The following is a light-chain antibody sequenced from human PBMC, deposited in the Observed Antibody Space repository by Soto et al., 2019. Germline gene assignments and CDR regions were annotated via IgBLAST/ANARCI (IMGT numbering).Light chain of an antibody. V-gene: IGLV2-14*01. CDR2: DVS. Sequence: QSALTQPASVSGSPGQSIAISCTGTSSDVGAYNSVSWYQQYPGKAPKLMIHDVSNRPSGVSDRFSGSKSGNTASLTISGIQAEDEADYYCSSYTSSNSYVFGSGTKLTVL. J-gene: IGLJ1*01. CDR3: SSYTSSNSYV. CDR1: SSDVGAYNS.